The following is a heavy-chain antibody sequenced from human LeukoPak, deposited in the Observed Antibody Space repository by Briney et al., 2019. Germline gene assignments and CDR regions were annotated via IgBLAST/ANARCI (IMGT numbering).Heavy chain of an antibody. D-gene: IGHD6-19*01. CDR1: GFTFSSYS. CDR3: ARDSSGWDSFDI. Sequence: GGSLRLSCTASGFTFSSYSMNWVRQAPGKGLEWVSYISSSSSTIYYADSVKGRFTISRDNAKNPLYLQMNSLRAEDTAVYYCARDSSGWDSFDIWGQGTMVTVSS. V-gene: IGHV3-48*01. CDR2: ISSSSSTI. J-gene: IGHJ3*02.